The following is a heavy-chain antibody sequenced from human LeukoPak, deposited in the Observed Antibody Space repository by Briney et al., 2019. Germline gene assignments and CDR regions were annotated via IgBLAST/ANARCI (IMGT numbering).Heavy chain of an antibody. CDR3: ASGGQLVRRYDY. V-gene: IGHV4-34*01. Sequence: SETLSLTCAVYGGSFSGYYWSWIRQPPGKGLGWIGEINHSGSTNYNPSLKSRVTISVDTSKNQFSLKLSSVTAADTAVYYCASGGQLVRRYDYWGQGTLVTVSS. D-gene: IGHD6-6*01. J-gene: IGHJ4*02. CDR2: INHSGST. CDR1: GGSFSGYY.